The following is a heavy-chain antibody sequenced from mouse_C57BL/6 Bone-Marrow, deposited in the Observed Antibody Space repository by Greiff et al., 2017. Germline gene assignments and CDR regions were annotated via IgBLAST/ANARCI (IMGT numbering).Heavy chain of an antibody. J-gene: IGHJ3*01. CDR2: IYPRSGNN. D-gene: IGHD2-3*01. CDR3: ARVGYYWFAY. CDR1: GYTFTSYG. V-gene: IGHV1-81*01. Sequence: QVQLQQSGAELARPGASVKLSCKASGYTFTSYGISWVKQRTGQGLEWIGEIYPRSGNNYYNEKFKGKATLTADKSSSTAYMEIRSLTSEDSAVYFGARVGYYWFAYWGQGTLVTVSA.